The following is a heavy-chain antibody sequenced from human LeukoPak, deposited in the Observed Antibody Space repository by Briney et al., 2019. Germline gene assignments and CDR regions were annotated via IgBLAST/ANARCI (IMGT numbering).Heavy chain of an antibody. Sequence: PSETLSLTCTVSGGSISSYYWSWIRQPPGKGLEWDGYIYYSGSTNYNPSLKSRVTISVDTSKNQFSLKLSSVTAADTAVYYCARVALGYSYGYIDYWGQGTLVTVSS. V-gene: IGHV4-59*01. CDR2: IYYSGST. CDR1: GGSISSYY. CDR3: ARVALGYSYGYIDY. D-gene: IGHD5-18*01. J-gene: IGHJ4*02.